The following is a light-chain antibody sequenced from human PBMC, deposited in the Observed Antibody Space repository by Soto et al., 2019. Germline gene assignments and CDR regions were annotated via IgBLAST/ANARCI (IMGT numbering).Light chain of an antibody. J-gene: IGKJ1*01. V-gene: IGKV1-17*01. CDR2: AAS. CDR3: QHYKSYWT. Sequence: DIQMTQSPSSLSASVEDRVIITCRASQSISNHLNWYQQKPGKAPKLLIYAASSLQSGVPSRFSGGGSGTEFTLTISSMKPDDFATYYCQHYKSYWTFGQGTKVDIK. CDR1: QSISNH.